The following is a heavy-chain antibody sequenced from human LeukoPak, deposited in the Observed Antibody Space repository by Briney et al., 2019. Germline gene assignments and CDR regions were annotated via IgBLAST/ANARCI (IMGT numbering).Heavy chain of an antibody. CDR2: IYYSGST. J-gene: IGHJ4*02. V-gene: IGHV4-39*07. CDR3: AREWVVVRLIDY. CDR1: GGSISSSSYY. D-gene: IGHD2-15*01. Sequence: SETLSLTCAVSGGSISSSSYYWGWIRQPPGKGLEWIGSIYYSGSTYYNPSLKSRVTISVDTSKNQFSLKLSSVTAADTAVYYCAREWVVVRLIDYWGQGTLVTVSS.